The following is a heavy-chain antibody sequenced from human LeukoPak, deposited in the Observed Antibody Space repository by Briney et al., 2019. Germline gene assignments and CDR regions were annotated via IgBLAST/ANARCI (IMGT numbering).Heavy chain of an antibody. CDR1: GFIFSDYP. Sequence: GGSLRLSCAASGFIFSDYPMSWIRQAPGKGLEWLSYTRVSDNKLFYADSVEGRFTISRDNAQASLYLQMNSLRAEDTAVYYCAKRITGNSGHAFDLWGQGTMVTVSP. CDR2: TRVSDNKL. V-gene: IGHV3-11*01. J-gene: IGHJ3*01. CDR3: AKRITGNSGHAFDL. D-gene: IGHD1-14*01.